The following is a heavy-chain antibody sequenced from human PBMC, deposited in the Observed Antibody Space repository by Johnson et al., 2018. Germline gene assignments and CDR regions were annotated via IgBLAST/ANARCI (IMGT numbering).Heavy chain of an antibody. CDR2: INSDGSST. D-gene: IGHD3-10*01. Sequence: VQLQESGGGLVQPGGSLRLSCAASGFTFSSYWMHWVRQAPGKGLVWVSRINSDGSSTSYADSAKGRFTISRDNAKNTLYLQINRLRAEDTAVYYCARDQIPGGVPYYYYYGMDVWGQGTTVTVSS. CDR3: ARDQIPGGVPYYYYYGMDV. CDR1: GFTFSSYW. J-gene: IGHJ6*02. V-gene: IGHV3-74*01.